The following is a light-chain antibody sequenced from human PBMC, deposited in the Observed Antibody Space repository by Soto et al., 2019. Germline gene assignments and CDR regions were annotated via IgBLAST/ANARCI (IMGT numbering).Light chain of an antibody. J-gene: IGLJ2*01. Sequence: QSALTQPPSASGSPGQSVTISCTGTSSDIGAYDYVSWFQQHPGKAPKLIIYDVNKRPSGVPDRFSASKSGTTASLTVSGLQAEDEADHYCISYAGIDILVFGGGTKLTVL. CDR3: ISYAGIDILV. V-gene: IGLV2-8*01. CDR2: DVN. CDR1: SSDIGAYDY.